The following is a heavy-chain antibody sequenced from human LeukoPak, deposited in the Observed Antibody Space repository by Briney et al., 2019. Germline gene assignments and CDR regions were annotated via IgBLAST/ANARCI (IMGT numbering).Heavy chain of an antibody. D-gene: IGHD6-6*01. V-gene: IGHV3-23*01. Sequence: PGGSLRLSCAASGFTFSSSAMSWVRQAPGKGLEWVSAISGSGGSTYYADSVKGRFTISRDNSKNTLYLQMNSLRAEDTAVYYCAKDRRPYSSSSEVLDYWGQGTLVTVSS. CDR1: GFTFSSSA. CDR2: ISGSGGST. CDR3: AKDRRPYSSSSEVLDY. J-gene: IGHJ4*02.